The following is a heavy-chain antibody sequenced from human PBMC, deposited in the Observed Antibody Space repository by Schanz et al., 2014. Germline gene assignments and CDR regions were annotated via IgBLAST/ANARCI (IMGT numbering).Heavy chain of an antibody. CDR2: LRYDGINK. V-gene: IGHV3-30*02. J-gene: IGHJ6*02. CDR3: AKDGGLPGSYEYAMDV. D-gene: IGHD3-16*01. Sequence: QVQLVESGGGVVQPGGSLRLPCAASSYGIHWVRQAPGKGLEWVAFLRYDGINKYYADSVKGRFTISRDNSKNTLYLQMNSLRAEDTAVYYCAKDGGLPGSYEYAMDVWDQGTTVTVSS. CDR1: SYG.